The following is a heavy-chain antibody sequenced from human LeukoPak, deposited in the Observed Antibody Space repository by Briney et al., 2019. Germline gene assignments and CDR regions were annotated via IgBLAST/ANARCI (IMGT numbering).Heavy chain of an antibody. Sequence: GGSLRLSCAASGFTFSSYGMHWVRQAPGKGLEWVAVISYDGSNKYYADSVKGRFTISRDNAKNSLYLQMNSLRAEDTAVYYCVRDLDFYAMDSWGQGTLVTVSS. J-gene: IGHJ5*01. D-gene: IGHD2/OR15-2a*01. CDR2: ISYDGSNK. CDR3: VRDLDFYAMDS. CDR1: GFTFSSYG. V-gene: IGHV3-30*03.